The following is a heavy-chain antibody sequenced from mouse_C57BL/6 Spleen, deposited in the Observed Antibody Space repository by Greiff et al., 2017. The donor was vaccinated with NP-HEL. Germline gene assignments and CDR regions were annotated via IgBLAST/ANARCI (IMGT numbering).Heavy chain of an antibody. CDR2: INPGSGGT. CDR3: ARGGLYYGNYDYAMDY. D-gene: IGHD2-1*01. CDR1: GYAFTNYL. Sequence: QVQLQQSGAELVRPGTSVKVSCKASGYAFTNYLIEWVKQRPGQGLAWIGVINPGSGGTNYNEKFKGKATLTADKSSSTAYMQLSSLTSEDSAVYFCARGGLYYGNYDYAMDYWGQGTSVTVSS. J-gene: IGHJ4*01. V-gene: IGHV1-54*01.